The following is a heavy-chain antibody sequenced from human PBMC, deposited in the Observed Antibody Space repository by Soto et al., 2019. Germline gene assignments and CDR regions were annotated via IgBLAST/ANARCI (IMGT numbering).Heavy chain of an antibody. CDR2: INPNSGGT. V-gene: IGHV1-2*02. J-gene: IGHJ4*02. CDR1: GYTLTGYY. Sequence: ASVKVSCKASGYTLTGYYMHWVRQAPGQGLEWMGWINPNSGGTNYAQKFQGRVTMTRDTSISTAYMELSSLRAEDTAVYYCARDWVGSPDPGYWGQGTLVTVSS. CDR3: ARDWVGSPDPGY. D-gene: IGHD1-26*01.